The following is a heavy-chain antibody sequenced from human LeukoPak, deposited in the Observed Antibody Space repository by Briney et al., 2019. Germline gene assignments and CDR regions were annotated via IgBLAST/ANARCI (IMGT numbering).Heavy chain of an antibody. D-gene: IGHD1-14*01. CDR2: ISSSSSYI. Sequence: GGSLRLSCAASGFTFSSYWMSWVRQAPGKGLEWVSSISSSSSYIYYADSVKGRFTISRDNAKNSLYLQMNSLRAEDTAVYYCARDREDAEFGDYWGQGTLVTVSS. CDR1: GFTFSSYW. CDR3: ARDREDAEFGDY. V-gene: IGHV3-21*01. J-gene: IGHJ4*02.